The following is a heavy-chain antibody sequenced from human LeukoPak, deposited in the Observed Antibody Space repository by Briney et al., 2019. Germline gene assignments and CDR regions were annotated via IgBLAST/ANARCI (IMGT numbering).Heavy chain of an antibody. D-gene: IGHD1-1*01. Sequence: SETLSLTCAVYGGSFSGYYWSWIRQPPGKGLEWIGEINHSGSTNYNPSLKSRVTISVDTSKNQFSLKLSSVTAADTAVYYCARRLRGSTGTTAKTYYYYYMDVWGKGTTVTVSS. J-gene: IGHJ6*03. CDR1: GGSFSGYY. CDR2: INHSGST. CDR3: ARRLRGSTGTTAKTYYYYYMDV. V-gene: IGHV4-34*01.